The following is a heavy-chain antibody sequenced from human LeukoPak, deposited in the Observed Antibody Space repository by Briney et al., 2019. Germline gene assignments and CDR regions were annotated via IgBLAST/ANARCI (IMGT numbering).Heavy chain of an antibody. Sequence: GGSLRLSCAASGFTFSNYDIHWVRQAPGKGLEWVSYISSSSSTIYYADSVRGRFTISRDNAKNSLYLQMNSLRAEDTAVYYCTRDHHRRHYDSQARNTFDIWGQGTMVTVSS. CDR1: GFTFSNYD. J-gene: IGHJ3*02. CDR2: ISSSSSTI. D-gene: IGHD3-22*01. V-gene: IGHV3-48*01. CDR3: TRDHHRRHYDSQARNTFDI.